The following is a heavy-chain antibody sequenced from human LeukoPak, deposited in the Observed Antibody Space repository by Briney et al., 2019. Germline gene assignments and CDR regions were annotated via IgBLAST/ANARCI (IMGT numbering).Heavy chain of an antibody. Sequence: PGGSLRLSCAASGFTFSSYWMSWVRQAPGKGLEWVANIKQDGSEKYYVDSVKGRFTISRDNAKSSLYLQMNSLRAEDTAVYYCAKESYCSSTSCYRRAAAGTVLFDYWGQGTLVTVSS. CDR2: IKQDGSEK. D-gene: IGHD2-2*02. CDR3: AKESYCSSTSCYRRAAAGTVLFDY. V-gene: IGHV3-7*01. J-gene: IGHJ4*02. CDR1: GFTFSSYW.